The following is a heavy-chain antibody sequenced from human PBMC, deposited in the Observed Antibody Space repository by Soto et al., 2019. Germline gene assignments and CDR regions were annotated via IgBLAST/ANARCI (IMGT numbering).Heavy chain of an antibody. CDR1: GGSFSGYY. CDR3: AMGRYYDSSGPLDY. V-gene: IGHV4-34*01. D-gene: IGHD3-22*01. Sequence: QVQLQQWDAGLLKPSETLSLTCAVYGGSFSGYYWSWIRQPPGKGLEWIGEINHSGSTNYNPSLKSRVTISVDPSKSQYAQKLSSVTAANTAVYYCAMGRYYDSSGPLDYWGQGTLVTVSS. J-gene: IGHJ4*01. CDR2: INHSGST.